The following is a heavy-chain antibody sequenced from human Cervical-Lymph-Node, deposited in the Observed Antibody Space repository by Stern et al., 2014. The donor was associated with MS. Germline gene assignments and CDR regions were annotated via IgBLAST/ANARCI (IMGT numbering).Heavy chain of an antibody. CDR1: GFSLSNDGEA. D-gene: IGHD6-19*01. CDR3: AHRQSSGWYGSFFDY. Sequence: QITLKESGPTLVRPTQTLTLTCTFSGFSLSNDGEAVGWIRQPPGKTLEWLGFIYWDDDKQYHPSLKNRLTITKDTSKDQVVLTMTNMDPVDTATYFCAHRQSSGWYGSFFDYWGQGTLVTVSS. J-gene: IGHJ4*02. V-gene: IGHV2-5*02. CDR2: IYWDDDK.